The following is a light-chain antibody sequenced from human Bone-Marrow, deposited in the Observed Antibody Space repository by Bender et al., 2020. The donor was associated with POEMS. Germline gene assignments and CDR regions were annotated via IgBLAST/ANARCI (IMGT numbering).Light chain of an antibody. J-gene: IGLJ3*02. CDR2: EVT. CDR1: RSDVGRYDY. Sequence: QSALTQPPSASGSPGQSVTISCTGTRSDVGRYDYVSWYQQHPGKAPKLMIYEVTKRPSGVPGRFSGSRSGDTASLTISGLQTEDEADYYCSLYISSSATWVFGAGTKVTVL. CDR3: SLYISSSATWV. V-gene: IGLV2-8*01.